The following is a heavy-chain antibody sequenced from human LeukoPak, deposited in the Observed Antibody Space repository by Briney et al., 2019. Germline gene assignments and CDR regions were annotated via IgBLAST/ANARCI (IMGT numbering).Heavy chain of an antibody. Sequence: GGSLRLSCAASGFTFSSYEMNWVRQAPGKGLEWVSAITGGAASTYYANSVKGRFTISRDNSKNTLYLQMNSLRAEDTAVYYCAKDRCSNGIGCLYYYMDVWGKGTTVTISS. CDR1: GFTFSSYE. J-gene: IGHJ6*03. CDR2: ITGGAAST. CDR3: AKDRCSNGIGCLYYYMDV. V-gene: IGHV3-23*01. D-gene: IGHD2-8*01.